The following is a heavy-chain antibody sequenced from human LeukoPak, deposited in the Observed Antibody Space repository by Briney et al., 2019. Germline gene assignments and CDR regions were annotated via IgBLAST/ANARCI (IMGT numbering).Heavy chain of an antibody. CDR2: IYYSGST. J-gene: IGHJ3*02. Sequence: PSETLSLTCTVSGGSISSSSYYWGWIRQPPGKGLEWIGSIYYSGSTYYNPSLKSRVTISVDTSKNQFSLKLSSVTAADTAVYYCAREGGYCSGGSCYIDDAFDIWGQGTMVTVSS. D-gene: IGHD2-15*01. V-gene: IGHV4-39*07. CDR1: GGSISSSSYY. CDR3: AREGGYCSGGSCYIDDAFDI.